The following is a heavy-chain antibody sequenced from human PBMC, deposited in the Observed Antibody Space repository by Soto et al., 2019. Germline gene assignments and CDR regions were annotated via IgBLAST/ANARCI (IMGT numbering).Heavy chain of an antibody. V-gene: IGHV3-23*01. CDR2: FRQSGGTT. D-gene: IGHD2-2*01. Sequence: GSLRLYCPASGLTLTRTAMRWVLQAPGQSLEWGSTFRQSGGTTHYGNSVEGRFTISRDTSKNMLYLKMDSLRAEDTAIYYCAKDSHWAIISPTHDYWGQGTLVTVSS. CDR3: AKDSHWAIISPTHDY. CDR1: GLTLTRTA. J-gene: IGHJ4*02.